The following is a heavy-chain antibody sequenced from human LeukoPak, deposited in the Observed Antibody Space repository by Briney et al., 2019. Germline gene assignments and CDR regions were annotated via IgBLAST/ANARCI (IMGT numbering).Heavy chain of an antibody. CDR2: IYYSRST. Sequence: PQTLSLTCTVSSRSLTSISYYWGWLRQPPGKGLDWFGRIYYSRSTYYNPSLKTPFTISLHTSQTPFSLKLSSVTAADTAVYYCARQDSITIFGVAHYGMDVWGQGTTVTVSS. J-gene: IGHJ6*02. V-gene: IGHV4-39*01. D-gene: IGHD3-3*01. CDR1: SRSLTSISYY. CDR3: ARQDSITIFGVAHYGMDV.